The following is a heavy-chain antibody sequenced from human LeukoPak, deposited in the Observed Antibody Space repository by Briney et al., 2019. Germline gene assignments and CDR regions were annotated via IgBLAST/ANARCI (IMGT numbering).Heavy chain of an antibody. V-gene: IGHV1-2*02. CDR2: INPNSGGT. Sequence: ASVKVSCKASEYTLSGHYMHWVRQAPGQGLEWMGWINPNSGGTIYVQNFQGRVTMTRDTSISTAYMELSRLRSDDTAVYYCARDRWGATMLFDYWGQGTLVTVSS. CDR3: ARDRWGATMLFDY. J-gene: IGHJ4*02. D-gene: IGHD5-12*01. CDR1: EYTLSGHY.